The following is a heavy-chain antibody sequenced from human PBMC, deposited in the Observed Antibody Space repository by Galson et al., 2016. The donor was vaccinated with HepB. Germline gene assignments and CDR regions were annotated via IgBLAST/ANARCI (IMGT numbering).Heavy chain of an antibody. V-gene: IGHV3-23*01. CDR1: GFTFSNYA. Sequence: SLRLSCAASGFTFSNYAMSWVRQAPGKGLEWVSATSGSGGSTYYADSVKGRFTISRDNSKNTLYLQMNSLRAEDTAVYYCVKPDRWVRGVGLLKYYFDYWGQGTLLTVSS. J-gene: IGHJ4*02. CDR3: VKPDRWVRGVGLLKYYFDY. CDR2: TSGSGGST. D-gene: IGHD3-10*01.